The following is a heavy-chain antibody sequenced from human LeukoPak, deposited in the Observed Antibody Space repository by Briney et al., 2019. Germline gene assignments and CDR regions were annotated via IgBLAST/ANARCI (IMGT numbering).Heavy chain of an antibody. CDR1: GFTVSSNY. V-gene: IGHV3-53*04. J-gene: IGHJ6*02. Sequence: GGSLRLSCAASGFTVSSNYMSWVRQAPGKGLEWVSVIYSGGSAYYADSVKGRFTISRHNSKNTLYLQMNSLRAEDTAVYYCARDLGPANYGMDVWGQGTTVTVSS. CDR2: IYSGGSA. D-gene: IGHD7-27*01. CDR3: ARDLGPANYGMDV.